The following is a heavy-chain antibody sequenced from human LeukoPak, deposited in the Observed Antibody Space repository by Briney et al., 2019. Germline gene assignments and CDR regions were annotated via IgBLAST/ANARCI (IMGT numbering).Heavy chain of an antibody. CDR1: GYTFTGYY. V-gene: IGHV1-2*02. D-gene: IGHD3-22*01. Sequence: GASVKVSCKASGYTFTGYYIHWVRQAPGQGLEWMEWINPNSGGTYYAQKFQGRVTMTRDTSISTAYMELSRLRSDDTAVFYCARMYYDSSSGSDYWGQGTLVTVSS. J-gene: IGHJ4*02. CDR2: INPNSGGT. CDR3: ARMYYDSSSGSDY.